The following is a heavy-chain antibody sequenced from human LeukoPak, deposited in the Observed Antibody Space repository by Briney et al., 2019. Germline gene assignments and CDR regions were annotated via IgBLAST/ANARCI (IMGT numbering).Heavy chain of an antibody. CDR2: IYHSGST. D-gene: IGHD3-22*01. CDR1: GGSISSGGYS. V-gene: IGHV4-30-2*01. J-gene: IGHJ4*02. Sequence: SETLSLTCAVSGGSISSGGYSWSWIRQPPGKGLEWIGYIYHSGSTYYNPSLKSRVTISVDRSKNQFSLKLSSVTAADTAVYYCARGYYDTSGYALDSWGQGTLVTVSS. CDR3: ARGYYDTSGYALDS.